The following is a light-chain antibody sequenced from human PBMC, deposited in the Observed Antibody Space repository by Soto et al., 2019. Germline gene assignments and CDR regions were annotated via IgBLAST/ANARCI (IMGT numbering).Light chain of an antibody. CDR2: GSS. CDR1: QSVSSN. V-gene: IGKV3-15*01. CDR3: QQYNNWPPLFT. Sequence: EIVMTQSPATLSVSPGERATLSCRASQSVSSNLAWYQQKPGQAPRLLIYGSSTRATGFPARFSGSGSGTEFTLTISSLQSEDFAFYYCQQYNNWPPLFTFGPGTKVDIK. J-gene: IGKJ3*01.